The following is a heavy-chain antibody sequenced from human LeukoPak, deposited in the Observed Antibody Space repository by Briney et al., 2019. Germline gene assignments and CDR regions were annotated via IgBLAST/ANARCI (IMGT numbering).Heavy chain of an antibody. V-gene: IGHV3-9*01. CDR2: ISWNSGSI. D-gene: IGHD6-19*01. J-gene: IGHJ4*02. CDR3: AKARGWYLFDY. Sequence: PGGSLRLSCAASGFTFDDYAMHWVRQAPGKGLEWVSGISWNSGSIGYADSAKGRFTISRDNAKNSLYLQMNSLRAEDTALYYCAKARGWYLFDYWGQGTLVTVSS. CDR1: GFTFDDYA.